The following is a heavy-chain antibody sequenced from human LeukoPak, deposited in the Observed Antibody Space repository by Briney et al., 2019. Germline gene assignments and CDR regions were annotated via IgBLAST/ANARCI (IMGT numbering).Heavy chain of an antibody. Sequence: GGSPRLSCAASGFTFSSYEINWVRQAPGKGLEWISYTSNSGRTVYYGDSVKGRFTVSRDNTKNSVYLLMNSLRVEDTAVYYCAREHIRSGSYELDYWGQGTLVTVSS. D-gene: IGHD3-10*01. CDR3: AREHIRSGSYELDY. V-gene: IGHV3-48*03. CDR2: TSNSGRTV. J-gene: IGHJ4*02. CDR1: GFTFSSYE.